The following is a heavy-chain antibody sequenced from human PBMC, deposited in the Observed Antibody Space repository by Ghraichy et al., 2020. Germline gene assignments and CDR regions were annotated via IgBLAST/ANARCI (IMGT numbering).Heavy chain of an antibody. J-gene: IGHJ6*02. CDR3: AKSWVGYYYYYGMDV. Sequence: GGSLRLSCAASGFTFSSYGMPWVRQAPDKGLEWVAVISYDGSNKYYADSVKGRFTISRDNSKNTLYLQMNSLRAEDTAVYYCAKSWVGYYYYYGMDVWGQGTTVTVSS. CDR2: ISYDGSNK. V-gene: IGHV3-30*18. CDR1: GFTFSSYG. D-gene: IGHD1-26*01.